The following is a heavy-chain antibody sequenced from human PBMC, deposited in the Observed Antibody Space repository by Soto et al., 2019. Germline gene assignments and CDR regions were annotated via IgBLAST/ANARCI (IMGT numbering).Heavy chain of an antibody. J-gene: IGHJ6*03. CDR2: IIPILGIA. Sequence: TSVKLSCKDSGGAFSSYTISWVRQAPGQGLEWMGRIIPILGIANYAQKFQGRVTITADKSTSTAYMELSSLRSEDTAVYYCARDSVVAARGYYYYMDVWGKGTTVTVSS. D-gene: IGHD2-15*01. CDR1: GGAFSSYT. CDR3: ARDSVVAARGYYYYMDV. V-gene: IGHV1-69*04.